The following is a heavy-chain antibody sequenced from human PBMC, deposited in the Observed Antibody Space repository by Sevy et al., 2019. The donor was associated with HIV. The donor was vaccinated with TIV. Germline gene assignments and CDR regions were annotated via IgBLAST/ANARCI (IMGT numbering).Heavy chain of an antibody. V-gene: IGHV3-33*01. CDR1: GFTFSNFG. J-gene: IGHJ4*02. CDR3: ARDLEEWELRYLGY. CDR2: IWYGGKNA. Sequence: GGSLRLSCAASGFTFSNFGMHGARQVPGGGLEWVAIIWYGGKNAYYADSVKGRFTISRDNSKNTLYLQMNNLRAEDTAVYYCARDLEEWELRYLGYWGQGTLVTVSS. D-gene: IGHD1-26*01.